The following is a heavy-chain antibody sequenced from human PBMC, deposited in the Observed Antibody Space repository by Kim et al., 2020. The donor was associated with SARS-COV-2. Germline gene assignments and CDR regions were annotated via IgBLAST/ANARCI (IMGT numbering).Heavy chain of an antibody. CDR3: AREAAAAGTNFDY. Sequence: ASVKVSCKASGYTFTGYYMHWVRQAPGQGLEWMGRINPNSGGTNYAQKFQGRVTMTRDTSISTAYMELSRLRSDDTAVYYCAREAAAAGTNFDYWGQGTLVTVSS. V-gene: IGHV1-2*06. CDR1: GYTFTGYY. D-gene: IGHD6-13*01. J-gene: IGHJ4*02. CDR2: INPNSGGT.